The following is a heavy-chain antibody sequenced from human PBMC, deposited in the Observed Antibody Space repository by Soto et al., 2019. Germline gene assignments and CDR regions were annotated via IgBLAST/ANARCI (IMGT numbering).Heavy chain of an antibody. J-gene: IGHJ4*02. CDR2: IYHSGST. CDR3: ARASNWNYWGVFDY. CDR1: GGSISSGGYS. D-gene: IGHD1-7*01. Sequence: QLQLQESGSGLVKPSQTLSLTCAVSGGSISSGGYSWSWIRQPPGKGLEWIGYIYHSGSTYYNPSLKSRVTISVDRSKNQFSLKLSSVTAADTAVYYCARASNWNYWGVFDYWGQGTLVTVSS. V-gene: IGHV4-30-2*01.